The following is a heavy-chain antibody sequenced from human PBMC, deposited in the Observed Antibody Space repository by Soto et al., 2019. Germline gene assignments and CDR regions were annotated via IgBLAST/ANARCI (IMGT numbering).Heavy chain of an antibody. V-gene: IGHV3-23*01. D-gene: IGHD2-2*02. CDR2: ISGSGGST. CDR1: GFTFSSYA. Sequence: PXGALRLSCTASGFTFSSYAMSGVRQAPGKGLEWVSAISGSGGSTYYADSVKGRFTISRDNSKNTLYLQMNSLRAEDTAVYYCAKDIAVPAAIYYYYYGMDVWGQGTKVTVSS. J-gene: IGHJ6*02. CDR3: AKDIAVPAAIYYYYYGMDV.